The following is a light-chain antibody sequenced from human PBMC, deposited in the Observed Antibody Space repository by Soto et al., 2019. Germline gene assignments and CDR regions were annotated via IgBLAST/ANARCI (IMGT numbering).Light chain of an antibody. J-gene: IGLJ1*01. CDR3: SSYADSSNYV. CDR2: QVT. CDR1: ISHLAIYNY. Sequence: QSVLTQPSSVSGSPGQSITISCTGTISHLAIYNYVSWYQQQPGKAPKLIIYQVTNRPSGVSNRFSGSRSGNTASLTISGLQAQDEADYYCSSYADSSNYVFGTGTKVTV. V-gene: IGLV2-14*01.